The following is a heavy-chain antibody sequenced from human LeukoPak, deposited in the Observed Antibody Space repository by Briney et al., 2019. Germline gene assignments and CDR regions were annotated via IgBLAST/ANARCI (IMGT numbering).Heavy chain of an antibody. D-gene: IGHD6-13*01. CDR3: ARELGSSWYGVYYYGMDV. CDR1: GDSVSSNSAA. V-gene: IGHV6-1*01. J-gene: IGHJ6*02. Sequence: SQTLSLTCAISGDSVSSNSAAWNWIRQSPSRGLEWLGRTYYRSKWYNDYAVSVKSRITINPDTSKNQFSLQLNSVTPEDTAVYYCARELGSSWYGVYYYGMDVWGQGTTVTVSS. CDR2: TYYRSKWYN.